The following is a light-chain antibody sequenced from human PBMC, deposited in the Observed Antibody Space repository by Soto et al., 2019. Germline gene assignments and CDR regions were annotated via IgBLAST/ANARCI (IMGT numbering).Light chain of an antibody. CDR3: QQRSDWPWT. Sequence: EIVLTQSPGTLSLYPGERATLSCLASQSVRSCYLAWYQQKSGQAPRLLIYGASSRATGIPDRFSGSGSGTDFTLTISRLEPEDFAVYYCQQRSDWPWTFGQGTKVDI. J-gene: IGKJ1*01. CDR2: GAS. V-gene: IGKV3D-20*02. CDR1: QSVRSCY.